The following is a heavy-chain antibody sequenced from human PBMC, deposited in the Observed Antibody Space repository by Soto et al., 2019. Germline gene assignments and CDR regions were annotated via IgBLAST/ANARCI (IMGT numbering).Heavy chain of an antibody. J-gene: IGHJ4*02. CDR2: IYHSGNT. V-gene: IGHV4-30-2*01. D-gene: IGHD2-21*01. CDR3: ASEGCGGECFDY. Sequence: SDTLSLTCAVSGGSISSSGYSWSWIRQPPGKGLEWIGYIYHSGNTYYNPSLKSRVTISVDRSKNQFSLKLSSVTAADTAVYYCASEGCGGECFDYWGQGAPVTVSS. CDR1: GGSISSSGYS.